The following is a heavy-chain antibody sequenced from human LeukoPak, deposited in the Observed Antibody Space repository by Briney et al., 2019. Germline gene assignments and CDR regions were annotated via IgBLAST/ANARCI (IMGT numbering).Heavy chain of an antibody. CDR2: IYYSGST. Sequence: SSQTLSLTCTVSGGSISSGDYYWSWIRQPPGKGLEWIGYIYYSGSTYYNPSLKSRVTISVDTSKNQFSLKLSSVTAADTAVYYCAREGYISSRDYYYGMDVWGQGTTVTVSS. CDR3: AREGYISSRDYYYGMDV. CDR1: GGSISSGDYY. V-gene: IGHV4-30-4*01. D-gene: IGHD6-13*01. J-gene: IGHJ6*02.